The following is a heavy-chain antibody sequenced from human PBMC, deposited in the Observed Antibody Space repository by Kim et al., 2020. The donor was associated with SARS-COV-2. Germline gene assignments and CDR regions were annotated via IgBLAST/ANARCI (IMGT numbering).Heavy chain of an antibody. J-gene: IGHJ6*02. CDR1: GFDIYPYA. D-gene: IGHD3-10*01. Sequence: AGSLRLSCVASGFDIYPYALAWVRQAPGQGLEWIAAISGNSGERYYADSVRGRFAVSRDNSKNTLYLEMNSLTAGDTALYYCAKGLVVGAGTYVSRTYGMDVWGQGTTVSVSS. CDR2: ISGNSGER. CDR3: AKGLVVGAGTYVSRTYGMDV. V-gene: IGHV3-23*01.